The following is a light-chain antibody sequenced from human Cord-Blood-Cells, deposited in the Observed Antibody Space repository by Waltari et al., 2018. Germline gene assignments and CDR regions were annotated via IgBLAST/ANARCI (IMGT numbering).Light chain of an antibody. Sequence: EIVLTLSPATPSASPGSSATVSCRASQSVSSNLAWYQQKPGQAPRPLIYGASTRATGIPARFSGSGSGTEFTLTISSLQSEDFAVYYCQQYNNWPPWTVGQGTKVEIK. V-gene: IGKV3-15*01. CDR1: QSVSSN. J-gene: IGKJ1*01. CDR3: QQYNNWPPWT. CDR2: GAS.